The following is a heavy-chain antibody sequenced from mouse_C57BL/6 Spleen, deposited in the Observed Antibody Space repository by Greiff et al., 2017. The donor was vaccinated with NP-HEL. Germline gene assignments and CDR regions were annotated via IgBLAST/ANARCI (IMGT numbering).Heavy chain of an antibody. CDR1: GYTFTSYW. V-gene: IGHV1-7*01. J-gene: IGHJ4*01. Sequence: QVQLQQSGAELAKPGASVKLSCKASGYTFTSYWMHWVKQRPGQGLEWIGYINPSSGYTKYNQKFKDKATLTADKSSSTAYMQLSSLTYEDSAVFYCASYYSNYDYAMDYWGQGTPVTVSS. D-gene: IGHD2-5*01. CDR2: INPSSGYT. CDR3: ASYYSNYDYAMDY.